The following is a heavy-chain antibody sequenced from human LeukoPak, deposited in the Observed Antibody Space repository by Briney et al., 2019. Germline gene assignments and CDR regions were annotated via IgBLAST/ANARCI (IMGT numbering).Heavy chain of an antibody. CDR1: GYTFTSYG. CDR2: ISAYNGNT. V-gene: IGHV1-18*01. D-gene: IGHD3-3*01. J-gene: IGHJ4*02. Sequence: ASVKVSCKASGYTFTSYGISWVRQAPGQGLEWMGWISAYNGNTNYAQKLQGRVTMTTDTSTSTAYMELRSLRSDDTAAYYCARVDYDFWSGYSHYWGQGTLVTVSS. CDR3: ARVDYDFWSGYSHY.